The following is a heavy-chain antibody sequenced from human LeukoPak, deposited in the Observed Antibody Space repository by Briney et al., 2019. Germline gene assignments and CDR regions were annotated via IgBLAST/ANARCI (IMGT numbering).Heavy chain of an antibody. Sequence: SGGSLRLSCAASGFTFGNYWMTWVRQAPGKGLEWVASIKEDGSEKYYVDSVKGRFTISRDNAKNALYLQMNTLRAEDTAVYYCARGGSSHWPDWGQGTLITVSS. J-gene: IGHJ4*02. D-gene: IGHD3-16*01. CDR3: ARGGSSHWPD. CDR1: GFTFGNYW. CDR2: IKEDGSEK. V-gene: IGHV3-7*01.